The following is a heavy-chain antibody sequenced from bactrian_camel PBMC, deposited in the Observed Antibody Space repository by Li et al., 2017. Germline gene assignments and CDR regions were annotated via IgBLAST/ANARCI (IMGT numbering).Heavy chain of an antibody. V-gene: IGHV3S10*01. CDR3: AYDRAPAEGRCAYYEYRYYSQ. CDR1: RFTFSNYA. J-gene: IGHJ4*01. D-gene: IGHD1*01. CDR2: IGSDGST. Sequence: DVQLVESGGGLVQPGGSLRLSCAASRFTFSNYAMTWVRQAPGKKRAAVSSIGSDGSTYYADSVKGRFTISRDNAKNALYLQMNNLKPEDTAMCYCAYDRAPAEGRCAYYEYRYYSQWGQGTQVTVS.